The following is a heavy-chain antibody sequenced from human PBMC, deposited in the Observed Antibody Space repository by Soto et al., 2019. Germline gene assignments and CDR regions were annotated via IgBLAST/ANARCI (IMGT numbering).Heavy chain of an antibody. D-gene: IGHD4-4*01. V-gene: IGHV3-23*01. J-gene: IGHJ4*02. CDR1: GFTFSDYA. Sequence: EVQLLESGGGLVQPGGSLRLSCAASGFTFSDYAMSWVRQAPGKGLDWVSAISSSGDHTFYAGSVKGRFTISRDNSKNTLYLHVNSLRAEDTAVYYCATLLRPGLQFFDFWGQGTLVTVSS. CDR2: ISSSGDHT. CDR3: ATLLRPGLQFFDF.